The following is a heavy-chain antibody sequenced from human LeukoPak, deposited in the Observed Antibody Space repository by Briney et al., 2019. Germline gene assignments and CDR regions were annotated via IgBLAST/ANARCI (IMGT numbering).Heavy chain of an antibody. CDR3: ARDSHIAGVAYYFDY. J-gene: IGHJ4*02. Sequence: ASVKVSCKASGYTFTSVGISWVRQAPGQGLECRGWITTDNGNTNYAQKLKGRGTMTTDTSTSTAYMEMRSLRSEDTAVYFCARDSHIAGVAYYFDYWGQGHLVPVSS. V-gene: IGHV1-18*01. CDR1: GYTFTSVG. CDR2: ITTDNGNT. D-gene: IGHD6-13*01.